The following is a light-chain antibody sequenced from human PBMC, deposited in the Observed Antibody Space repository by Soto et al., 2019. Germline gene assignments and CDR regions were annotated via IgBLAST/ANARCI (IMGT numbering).Light chain of an antibody. CDR3: CSYEGIYTSYV. CDR1: SSNVGGYNY. Sequence: QSAPTQPRSVSGSPGHSVTISCTGTSSNVGGYNYVSWYQQHPGKVPKLLIYDVSKRPSGVPDRFSGSKSGNTASLTISGLQAEDEADYYCCSYEGIYTSYVFGTGTKLTVL. V-gene: IGLV2-11*01. J-gene: IGLJ1*01. CDR2: DVS.